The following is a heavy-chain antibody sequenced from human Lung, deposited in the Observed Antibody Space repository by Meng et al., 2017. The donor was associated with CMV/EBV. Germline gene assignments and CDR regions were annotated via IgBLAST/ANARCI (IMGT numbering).Heavy chain of an antibody. V-gene: IGHV3-23*01. CDR3: AKDSRWRHSAGWYGLDV. J-gene: IGHJ6*02. CDR1: GFTFNNYV. Sequence: GESLKISXAASGFTFNNYVMNWVRQAPGKGLEWVSTISASGGTTYYAESVKGRLTISRDNSRNTVYLQMNSLRVGDTAVYYCAKDSRWRHSAGWYGLDVWGQGTTVTVSS. D-gene: IGHD6-19*01. CDR2: ISASGGTT.